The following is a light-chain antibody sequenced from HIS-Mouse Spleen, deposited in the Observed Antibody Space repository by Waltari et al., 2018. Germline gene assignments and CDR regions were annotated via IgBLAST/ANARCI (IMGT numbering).Light chain of an antibody. V-gene: IGLV2-23*03. J-gene: IGLJ2*01. CDR3: CSYAGSSTFVV. CDR2: EGS. CDR1: SSDVGGYNL. Sequence: QSALTQPASVSGYPGQSITIPFPGTSSDVGGYNLLSWYQQHPGNAPKLMIYEGSKRPSGVSNRFSGSKSGNTASLTISGLQAEDEADYYCCSYAGSSTFVVFGGGTKLTVL.